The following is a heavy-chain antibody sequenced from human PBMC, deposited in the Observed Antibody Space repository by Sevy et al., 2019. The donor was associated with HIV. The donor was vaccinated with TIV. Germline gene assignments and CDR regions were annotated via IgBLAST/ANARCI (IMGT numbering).Heavy chain of an antibody. V-gene: IGHV3-7*01. D-gene: IGHD3-22*01. J-gene: IGHJ4*02. CDR3: AKAQQVTMLVVIGGPYFDF. Sequence: GGSLRLSCAASGFTFSSYWMTWVRQAPGKGLEWVANIKQDMSEKYYADSVKGRFTISRDNARNSLYLQMESLRAEDTAVYYCAKAQQVTMLVVIGGPYFDFWGQGTLVTVSS. CDR1: GFTFSSYW. CDR2: IKQDMSEK.